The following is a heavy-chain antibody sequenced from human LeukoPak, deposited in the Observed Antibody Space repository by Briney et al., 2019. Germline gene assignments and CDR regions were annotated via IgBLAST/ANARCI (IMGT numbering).Heavy chain of an antibody. CDR3: AKRGRRLWQQLDGFDY. Sequence: GGSLRLSCAASGFTFTSYAMSWVRQAPGKGLEWVSGMSGSGGSTYYADSVKGRFTISRDNSKTKLYVQMNSMRAEDTAVYYCAKRGRRLWQQLDGFDYWGQGTLVTVSS. CDR2: MSGSGGST. CDR1: GFTFTSYA. D-gene: IGHD6-13*01. V-gene: IGHV3-23*01. J-gene: IGHJ4*02.